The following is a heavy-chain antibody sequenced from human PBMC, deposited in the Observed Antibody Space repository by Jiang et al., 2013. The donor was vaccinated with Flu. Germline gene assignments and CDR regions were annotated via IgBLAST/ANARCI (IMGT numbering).Heavy chain of an antibody. D-gene: IGHD1-26*01. CDR1: GGTFSSYT. V-gene: IGHV1-69*04. J-gene: IGHJ5*02. CDR2: IIPILGIA. CDR3: AREGFGGLSGSPSYNWFDP. Sequence: GAEVKKPGSSVKVSCKASGGTFSSYTISWVRQAPGQGLEWMGRIIPILGIANYAQKFQGRVTITADKSTSTAYMELSNLRSEDTAVYYCAREGFGGLSGSPSYNWFDPWGQGTLVTVSS.